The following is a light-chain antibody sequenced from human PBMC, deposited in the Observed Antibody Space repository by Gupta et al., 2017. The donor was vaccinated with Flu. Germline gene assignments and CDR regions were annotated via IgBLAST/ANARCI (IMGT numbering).Light chain of an antibody. CDR1: SSNIGNNY. Sequence: VSAAPGQKVTISCSGSSSNIGNNYVSWYQQLPGTAPKLLIYENNKRPSGIPDRFSGSKSDTSATLGITGLQTGDEADYYCGTWDSSLTTGVFGGGTKLTVL. CDR2: ENN. J-gene: IGLJ3*02. V-gene: IGLV1-51*02. CDR3: GTWDSSLTTGV.